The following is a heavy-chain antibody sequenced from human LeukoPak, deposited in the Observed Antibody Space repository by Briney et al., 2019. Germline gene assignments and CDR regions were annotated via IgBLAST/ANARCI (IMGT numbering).Heavy chain of an antibody. Sequence: GGSLRLSCAASGFTFNNYGMHWVRQAPGKGLEWVAVISYDGSNKYYADSVKGRFTISRDNSKNTLYLQMNSLRAEDTAVYYCAKGIAAADRAFDYWGQGTLVTVSS. D-gene: IGHD6-13*01. CDR3: AKGIAAADRAFDY. CDR2: ISYDGSNK. V-gene: IGHV3-30*18. J-gene: IGHJ4*02. CDR1: GFTFNNYG.